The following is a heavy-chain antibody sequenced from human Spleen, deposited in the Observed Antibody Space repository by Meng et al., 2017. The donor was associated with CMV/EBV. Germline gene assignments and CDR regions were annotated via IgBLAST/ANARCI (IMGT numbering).Heavy chain of an antibody. J-gene: IGHJ5*02. CDR2: ISWNDDE. CDR3: ARSLSNRFDP. CDR1: GFSLITSGVG. V-gene: IGHV2-5*01. Sequence: LIFTLSGFSLITSGVGVGWNRQPVGKALEWLAFISWNDDERYSLSLKNRLTITKYTTNNQVVLTMTNMYPVDTATYYCARSLSNRFDPWGQGTLVTVSS.